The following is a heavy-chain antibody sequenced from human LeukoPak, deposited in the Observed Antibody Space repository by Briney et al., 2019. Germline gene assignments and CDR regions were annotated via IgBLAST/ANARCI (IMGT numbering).Heavy chain of an antibody. V-gene: IGHV1-69*04. CDR3: ARDRPSTGWDFFDN. CDR1: GGTFSSYA. Sequence: GASVKVSCKASGGTFSSYAISWVRQAPGQGLEWMGRIIPILGIANYAQKFQGRVTITADKSTSTAYMELSSLRSEDTAVYYCARDRPSTGWDFFDNWGQGTLVTVSS. CDR2: IIPILGIA. J-gene: IGHJ4*02. D-gene: IGHD6-19*01.